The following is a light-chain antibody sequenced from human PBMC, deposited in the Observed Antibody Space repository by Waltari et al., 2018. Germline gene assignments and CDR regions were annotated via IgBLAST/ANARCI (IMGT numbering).Light chain of an antibody. CDR3: QLRSRA. V-gene: IGKV3-11*01. Sequence: EIVLTQSPATLSLSPGERATLSCRASQSIASYLAWYQQKPGQAPTLLIYDASNGATGIPARFSGSGSGTDFTLPISSLEPEDFAVYYCQLRSRAFGQGTRLEIK. J-gene: IGKJ5*01. CDR2: DAS. CDR1: QSIASY.